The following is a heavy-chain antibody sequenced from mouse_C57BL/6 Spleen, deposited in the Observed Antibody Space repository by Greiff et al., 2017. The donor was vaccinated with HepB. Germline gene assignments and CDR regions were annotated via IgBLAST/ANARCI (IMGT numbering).Heavy chain of an antibody. Sequence: EVKLVESGGDLVKPGGSLKLSCAASGFTFSSYGMSWVRQTPDKRLEWVATISSGGSYTYYPDSVKGRFTISRDNAKNTLYLQMSSLKSEDTAMYYCARSYGSSPLDYWGQGTTLTVSS. CDR3: ARSYGSSPLDY. CDR1: GFTFSSYG. D-gene: IGHD1-1*01. V-gene: IGHV5-6*01. J-gene: IGHJ2*01. CDR2: ISSGGSYT.